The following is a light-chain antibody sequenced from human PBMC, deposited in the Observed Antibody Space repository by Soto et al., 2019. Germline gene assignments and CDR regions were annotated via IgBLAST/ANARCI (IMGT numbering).Light chain of an antibody. CDR1: SSNIVSNT. CDR2: VNN. V-gene: IGLV1-44*01. J-gene: IGLJ1*01. CDR3: AAWDDIMIVSV. Sequence: SVLRQPGPSGANRRRSRRMSCSGSSSNIVSNTVNWYQQLPGTAPKVVVHVNNQRPLGVPDRSSGDMSGNTTSHAIRWLQSQEGEYYCAAWDDIMIVSVFGTGTKVTVL.